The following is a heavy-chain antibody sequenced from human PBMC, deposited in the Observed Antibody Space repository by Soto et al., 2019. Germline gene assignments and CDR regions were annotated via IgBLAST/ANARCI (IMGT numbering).Heavy chain of an antibody. CDR1: GGSIRDYF. CDR2: ISSSGTI. Sequence: SETLSLTCTVSGGSIRDYFWAWIRQPPGKGLEWIGYISSSGTINYNSSLKSRVTISLDTSRNHFSLKLSSVTAADTAVYFCARDRKLVIPGNYYYYGMDVWGQGTTVTV. V-gene: IGHV4-59*01. CDR3: ARDRKLVIPGNYYYYGMDV. J-gene: IGHJ6*02. D-gene: IGHD3-9*01.